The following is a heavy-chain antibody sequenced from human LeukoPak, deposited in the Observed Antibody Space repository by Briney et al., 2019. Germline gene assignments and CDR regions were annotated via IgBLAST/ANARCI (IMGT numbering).Heavy chain of an antibody. D-gene: IGHD2-21*01. V-gene: IGHV3-21*01. CDR2: ISSSSSYI. CDR3: ARDIGGDYFDY. CDR1: GFTFSSYS. J-gene: IGHJ4*02. Sequence: PGGSLRLSCAASGFTFSSYSMNWVRQAPGKGLEWVSSISSSSSYIYYADSVKGRFTISRDNAKNSLYLQLNRLRAEDTAVYYCARDIGGDYFDYWGQGTLVTVSS.